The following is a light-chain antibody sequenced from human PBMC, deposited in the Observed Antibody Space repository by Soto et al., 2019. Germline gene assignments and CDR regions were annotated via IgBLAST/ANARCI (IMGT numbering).Light chain of an antibody. V-gene: IGLV2-14*03. CDR2: GVT. CDR1: HNDIGTYDY. Sequence: QSALTQPTSVSGSPGQSITISCTGNHNDIGTYDYVSWYQQHPGRAPRLLIHGVTTRPSGISGRFSASKSGLTASLTISGLQPEDEADYYCSSFAGSRVLVLGGGTQLTVL. J-gene: IGLJ2*01. CDR3: SSFAGSRVLV.